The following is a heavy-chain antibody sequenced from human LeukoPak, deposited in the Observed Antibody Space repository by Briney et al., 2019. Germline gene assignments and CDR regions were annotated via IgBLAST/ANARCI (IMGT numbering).Heavy chain of an antibody. V-gene: IGHV4-34*01. CDR3: ARGFVDTAIAWAFDP. J-gene: IGHJ5*02. D-gene: IGHD5-18*01. CDR2: INHSGST. CDR1: GGSFSGYY. Sequence: SETLSLTCAVYGGSFSGYYWSWIRQPPGKGLEWIGEINHSGSTNYNPFLKSRVTISVDTSKNQFSLKLSSVTAADTAVYYCARGFVDTAIAWAFDPWGQGTLVTVSS.